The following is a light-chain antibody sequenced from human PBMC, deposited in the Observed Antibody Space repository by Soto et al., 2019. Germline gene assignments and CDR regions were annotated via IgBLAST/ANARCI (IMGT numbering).Light chain of an antibody. J-gene: IGLJ1*01. CDR3: SLYTSENTYV. CDR1: STDFVSYNR. CDR2: EAS. V-gene: IGLV2-18*01. Sequence: QSVLTQPPSVSGSPGQSVTISCTGTSTDFVSYNRVSWYQQPPGTAPKLIIYEASNRPSGVPDRFSGSKSGNTASLTISGLQAPDEADYYCSLYTSENTYVFGNGTKVTV.